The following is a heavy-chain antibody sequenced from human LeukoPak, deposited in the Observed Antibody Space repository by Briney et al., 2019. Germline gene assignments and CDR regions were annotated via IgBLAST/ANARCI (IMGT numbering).Heavy chain of an antibody. V-gene: IGHV3-30*18. J-gene: IGHJ3*02. Sequence: PGRSLRLSCAASGFTFSSYGMHWVRQAPGKGPEWVAVISYDGSNKYYADSVKGRFTISRDNSKNTLYLQMNSLRAEDTAVYYCAKDMTRSRYYYDSSGPDAFDIWGQGTMVTVSS. D-gene: IGHD3-22*01. CDR3: AKDMTRSRYYYDSSGPDAFDI. CDR1: GFTFSSYG. CDR2: ISYDGSNK.